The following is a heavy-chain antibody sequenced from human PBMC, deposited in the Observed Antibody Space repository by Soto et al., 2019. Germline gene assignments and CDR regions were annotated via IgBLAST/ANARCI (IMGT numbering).Heavy chain of an antibody. Sequence: ASVKVSCKASGYTFTSYGISWVRQAPGQGLEWMGWISAYNGNTNYAQKLQGRVTMATDTSTSTAYMELRSLRSDDTAVYYCARDMGPYYDILTGYYKAPFDYWGQGTLVTVSS. CDR2: ISAYNGNT. CDR1: GYTFTSYG. D-gene: IGHD3-9*01. V-gene: IGHV1-18*04. CDR3: ARDMGPYYDILTGYYKAPFDY. J-gene: IGHJ4*02.